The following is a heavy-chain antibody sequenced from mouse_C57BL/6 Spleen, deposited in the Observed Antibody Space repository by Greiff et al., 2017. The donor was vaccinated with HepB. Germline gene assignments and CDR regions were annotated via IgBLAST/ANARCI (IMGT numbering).Heavy chain of an antibody. D-gene: IGHD2-4*01. Sequence: EVKLMESEGGLVQPGSSMKLSCTASGFTFSDYYMAWVRQVPEKGLEWVANINYDGSSTYYLDSLKSRFIISRDNAKNILYLQMSSLKSEDTATYYCARGAYDYPYYAMDYWGQGTSVTVSS. J-gene: IGHJ4*01. CDR3: ARGAYDYPYYAMDY. CDR1: GFTFSDYY. CDR2: INYDGSST. V-gene: IGHV5-16*01.